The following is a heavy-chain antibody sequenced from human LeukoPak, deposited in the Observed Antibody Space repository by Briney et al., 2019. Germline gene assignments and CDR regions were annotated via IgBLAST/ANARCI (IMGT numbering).Heavy chain of an antibody. J-gene: IGHJ3*02. CDR3: ARHPGAFDI. CDR2: ISGSGGTT. V-gene: IGHV3-23*01. Sequence: RTGGSLRLSCAASGFTFSSYAMSWVRQAPGKGLEWVSAISGSGGTTYYADSVKGRFIISRDNSKNTLYLQMNSLRAEDTAVYYCARHPGAFDIWGQGTMVTVSS. CDR1: GFTFSSYA.